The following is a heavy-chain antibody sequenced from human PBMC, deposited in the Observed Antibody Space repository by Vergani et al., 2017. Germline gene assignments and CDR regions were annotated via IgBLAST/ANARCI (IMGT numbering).Heavy chain of an antibody. J-gene: IGHJ4*02. CDR1: GFTFSSYS. V-gene: IGHV3-48*04. CDR2: ISSGSSTI. Sequence: EVQLVESGGGLVQPGGSLRLSCAASGFTFSSYSMNWVRQAPGKGLEWVSYISSGSSTIYYADSVKGRFTISRDNAKNSLYLQMNSLRAEDTAVYYCARSTYYYDSSGSYFDYWGQGTLVTVSS. D-gene: IGHD3-22*01. CDR3: ARSTYYYDSSGSYFDY.